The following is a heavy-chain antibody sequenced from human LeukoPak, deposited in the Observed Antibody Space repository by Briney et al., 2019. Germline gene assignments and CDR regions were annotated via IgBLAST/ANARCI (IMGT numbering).Heavy chain of an antibody. V-gene: IGHV1-2*02. J-gene: IGHJ4*02. Sequence: ASVKVSCKASGYTFTSYYMQWVRQAPGQGLEWMGWISPNSGDTHYAQKFQGRVTMTTDTSIGTAYMALSRLRSDDTAVYFCARGSLSDFWSGYYTYFDFWGQGTLVTVSS. CDR1: GYTFTSYY. D-gene: IGHD3-3*01. CDR3: ARGSLSDFWSGYYTYFDF. CDR2: ISPNSGDT.